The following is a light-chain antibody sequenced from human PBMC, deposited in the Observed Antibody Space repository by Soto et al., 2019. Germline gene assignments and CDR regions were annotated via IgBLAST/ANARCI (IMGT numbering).Light chain of an antibody. J-gene: IGLJ2*01. V-gene: IGLV3-21*02. Sequence: SYELTQPPSVSVAPGQTARITCGGNNIGSKSVHWYQQKPGQAPVLVVYDDGDRPSGIPERFSGSNSGNTATLTISRVEAGDEADCYCQVWDSTNDHVLFGGGTKVTVL. CDR1: NIGSKS. CDR3: QVWDSTNDHVL. CDR2: DDG.